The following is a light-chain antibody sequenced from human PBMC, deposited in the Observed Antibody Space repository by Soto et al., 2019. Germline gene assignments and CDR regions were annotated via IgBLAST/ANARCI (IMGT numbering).Light chain of an antibody. CDR2: EVN. V-gene: IGLV2-8*01. Sequence: QSALTQPPSASGSPGQSVAISCTGTSSDVGGYNYVSWYQQHPGKAPKLMIYEVNKRPSGVPDRFSGSKSGNTASLTVSGLQAEDEAAYYCSSYAGSSHVFGTGTKLTVL. CDR3: SSYAGSSHV. CDR1: SSDVGGYNY. J-gene: IGLJ1*01.